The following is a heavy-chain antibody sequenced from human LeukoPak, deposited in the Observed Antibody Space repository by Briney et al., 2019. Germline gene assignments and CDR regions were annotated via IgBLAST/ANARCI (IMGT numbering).Heavy chain of an antibody. V-gene: IGHV3-20*04. CDR3: ARQMTHDAFDI. Sequence: ETLSLTCTVSGGSISGYYWSWVRQAPGKGLEWVSGINWNGGSTGYADSVKGRFTISRDNAKNSLYLQMNSLRAEDTALYYCARQMTHDAFDIWGQGTMVTVSS. J-gene: IGHJ3*02. CDR1: GGSISGYY. D-gene: IGHD2-21*02. CDR2: INWNGGST.